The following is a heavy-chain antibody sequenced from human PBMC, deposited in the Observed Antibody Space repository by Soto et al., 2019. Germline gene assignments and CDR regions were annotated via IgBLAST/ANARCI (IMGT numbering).Heavy chain of an antibody. D-gene: IGHD3-16*02. CDR2: ISGSGGST. J-gene: IGHJ4*02. CDR1: GFTFSQSA. CDR3: AKDQGYRVRKPDF. V-gene: IGHV3-23*01. Sequence: PGGSLRLSCVGSGFTFSQSAMNWVRQAPGKGLEWVSHISGSGGSTYYADSVKGRFTISRDNSKKTLYLQMKGLRAEDTAVYFCAKDQGYRVRKPDFWGQGTLVTVSS.